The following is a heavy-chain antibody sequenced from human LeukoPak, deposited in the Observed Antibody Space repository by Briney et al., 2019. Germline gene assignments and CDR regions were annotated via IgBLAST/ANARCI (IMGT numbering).Heavy chain of an antibody. CDR3: ARFLVLMVYRYFDY. J-gene: IGHJ4*02. D-gene: IGHD2-8*01. CDR2: IKQDGSEK. V-gene: IGHV3-7*01. Sequence: PVGCLRLSRAASGFTFSSYWISTVREAPGKGLGWVANIKQDGSEKYSVDSVKGRFTISRENAKNSLYLQMNSLRAEDTAVYYCARFLVLMVYRYFDYWGQRTLVTVSS. CDR1: GFTFSSYW.